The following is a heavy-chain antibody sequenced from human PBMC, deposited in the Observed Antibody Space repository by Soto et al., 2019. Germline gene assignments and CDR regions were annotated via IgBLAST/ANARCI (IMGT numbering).Heavy chain of an antibody. D-gene: IGHD6-6*01. CDR1: GFTFSSYG. J-gene: IGHJ5*02. CDR2: IWYDGSNK. V-gene: IGHV3-33*01. CDR3: ARDRGVAARPPFGP. Sequence: PGGSLRLSCAASGFTFSSYGMHWVRQAPGKGLEWVAVIWYDGSNKYYADSVKGRFTISRDNSKNTLYLQMNSLRAEDTAVYYCARDRGVAARPPFGPWGQGTLVTVSS.